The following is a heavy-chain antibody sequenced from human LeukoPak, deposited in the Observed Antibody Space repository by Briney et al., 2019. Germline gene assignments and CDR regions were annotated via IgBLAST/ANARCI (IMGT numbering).Heavy chain of an antibody. J-gene: IGHJ4*02. CDR1: GFTFNSYA. CDR3: AKGPAVVVVDNYFDY. V-gene: IGHV3-23*01. D-gene: IGHD3-22*01. Sequence: PGGSLRLSCAASGFTFNSYAMSWVRQAPGKGLEWVSGISGGGGTTYSADSVKGRFTISRDNSKNTLFLQMNSLRAEDTAVYYCAKGPAVVVVDNYFDYWGQGSLVTVSS. CDR2: ISGGGGTT.